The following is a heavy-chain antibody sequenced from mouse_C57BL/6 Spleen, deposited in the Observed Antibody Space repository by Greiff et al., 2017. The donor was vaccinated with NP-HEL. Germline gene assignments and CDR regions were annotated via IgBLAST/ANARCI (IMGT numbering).Heavy chain of an antibody. D-gene: IGHD2-1*01. CDR2: FYPGSGSI. Sequence: QVQLQQSGAELVKPGASVKLSCKASGYTFTEYTIHWVQQRSGQGLEWIGWFYPGSGSIKYNENFKDKATLTADKAASTVYMELSRLTSEDSAVYFCARHEETIYYGNYFDYWGQGTTLTVSS. CDR3: ARHEETIYYGNYFDY. V-gene: IGHV1-62-2*01. J-gene: IGHJ2*01. CDR1: GYTFTEYT.